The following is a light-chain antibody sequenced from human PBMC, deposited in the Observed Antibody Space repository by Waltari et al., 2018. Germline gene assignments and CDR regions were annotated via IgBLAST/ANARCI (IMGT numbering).Light chain of an antibody. V-gene: IGKV1-27*01. CDR1: QGITNY. CDR2: AAS. CDR3: QKYDSAPRT. J-gene: IGKJ1*01. Sequence: DIQMTQSPSSLSASVGDRATITCRAIQGITNYLAWYQHKPGKVPKLLIYAASTLQSGVPSRFSGSGSGTDFTLTISSLQPEDVATYYCQKYDSAPRTFGQGTKVEIK.